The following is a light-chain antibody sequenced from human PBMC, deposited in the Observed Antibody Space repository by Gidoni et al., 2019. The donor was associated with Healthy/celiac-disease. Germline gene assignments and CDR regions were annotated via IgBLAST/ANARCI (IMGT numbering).Light chain of an antibody. J-gene: IGLJ2*01. CDR2: EVS. CDR3: SSYTSSSTRV. Sequence: QSALTQTASVSGSPGQSITISCTGTSSDVGGYNYFPWYQQHPGKAPILIIYEVSNRPSGVSNRFSGSKSGNTASLTISGLQAEDEADYYCSSYTSSSTRVFGGGTKLTVL. CDR1: SSDVGGYNY. V-gene: IGLV2-14*01.